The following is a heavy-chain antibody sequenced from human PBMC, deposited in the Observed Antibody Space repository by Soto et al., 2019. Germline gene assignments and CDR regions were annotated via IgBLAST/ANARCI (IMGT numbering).Heavy chain of an antibody. V-gene: IGHV4-39*07. J-gene: IGHJ4*02. Sequence: SETLSLTCTVSGGSISSSSYYWGWIRQPPGKGLEWIGSIYYSGSTYYNPSLKSRVTISVDTSKNQFSLKLSSVTAADTAVYYCARFEAGGRRGADTFEYWGEGNLVAVSS. CDR1: GGSISSSSYY. D-gene: IGHD1-26*01. CDR2: IYYSGST. CDR3: ARFEAGGRRGADTFEY.